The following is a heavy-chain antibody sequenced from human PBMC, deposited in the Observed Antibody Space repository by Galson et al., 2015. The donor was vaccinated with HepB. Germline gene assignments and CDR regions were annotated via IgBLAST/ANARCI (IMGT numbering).Heavy chain of an antibody. CDR1: GGSVRSGTNY. CDR3: ARDGEYSYGAPKPNYYYGPDV. CDR2: LYYSGSP. V-gene: IGHV4-61*01. Sequence: SETLSLTCTVSGGSVRSGTNYWTWIRQPPGKGLEWIGYLYYSGSPNYNPSFKSPVTMSVDTSKNQFSLKLSSVTAADTAVYYCARDGEYSYGAPKPNYYYGPDVWGQGTTVIVSS. J-gene: IGHJ6*02. D-gene: IGHD5-18*01.